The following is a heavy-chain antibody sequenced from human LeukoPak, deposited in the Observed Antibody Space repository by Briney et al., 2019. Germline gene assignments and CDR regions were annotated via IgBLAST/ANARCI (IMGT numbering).Heavy chain of an antibody. Sequence: SQTLSLTCTVSGGSISSGGYYWSWIRQHPGKGLEWIGYIYYSGSTYYNPSLKSRVTISVDTSKNQFSLKLSSVTAADTAVYYWARDPAPDYDYVGGIYRYGAFDIGGKGKMATVSS. CDR2: IYYSGST. V-gene: IGHV4-31*03. J-gene: IGHJ3*02. CDR3: ARDPAPDYDYVGGIYRYGAFDI. D-gene: IGHD3-16*02. CDR1: GGSISSGGYY.